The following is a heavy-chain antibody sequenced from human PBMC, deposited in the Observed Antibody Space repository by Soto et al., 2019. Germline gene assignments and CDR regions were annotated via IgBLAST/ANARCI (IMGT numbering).Heavy chain of an antibody. V-gene: IGHV4-34*01. D-gene: IGHD3-16*02. J-gene: IGHJ5*02. Sequence: QVQLQQWGAGLLKPSETLSLTCAVYGGSFSGYYWSWIRQPPGKGLEWIGEINHSGSTNYNPSLKSRVTRSVNTPKNEFSLKLSSVTAADTAVYSCALRRGGIIGGRWFDPWGQGTLVTVSS. CDR2: INHSGST. CDR3: ALRRGGIIGGRWFDP. CDR1: GGSFSGYY.